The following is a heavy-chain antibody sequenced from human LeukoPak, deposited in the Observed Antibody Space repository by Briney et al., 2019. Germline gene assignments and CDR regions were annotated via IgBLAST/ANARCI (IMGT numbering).Heavy chain of an antibody. V-gene: IGHV3-21*01. CDR2: ISSSSSYI. J-gene: IGHJ3*02. D-gene: IGHD3-16*01. CDR3: ARDLIIWGASLLGAFDI. CDR1: GFTFSSYS. Sequence: AGGSLRLSCAASGFTFSSYSMTWVRQAPGKGLEWVSSISSSSSYIYYADSVKGRFTISRDNAKNSLYLQMNSLRAEDTAVYYCARDLIIWGASLLGAFDIWGQGTMVTVSS.